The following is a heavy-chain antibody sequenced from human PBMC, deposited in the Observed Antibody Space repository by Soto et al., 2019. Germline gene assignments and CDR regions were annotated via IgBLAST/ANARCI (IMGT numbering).Heavy chain of an antibody. CDR2: IYYSGHT. D-gene: IGHD1-1*01. J-gene: IGHJ6*01. CDR1: GGSISRSDYY. CDR3: RRGWNDYGIKV. V-gene: IGHV4-31*03. Sequence: SETLSLTCTVSGGSISRSDYYWNWIRQRPGKGLERIGNIYYSGHTNYNRSLRSRISMSMDLSENRFSLKLHFVTAAATAVYYWRRGWNDYGIKVRGQATTDTV.